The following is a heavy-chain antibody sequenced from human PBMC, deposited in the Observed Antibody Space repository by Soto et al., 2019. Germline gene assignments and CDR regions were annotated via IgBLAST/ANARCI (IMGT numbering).Heavy chain of an antibody. CDR1: GFTFSSYA. D-gene: IGHD3-3*01. Sequence: EVQLLESGGGLVQPGGSLRLSCAASGFTFSSYAMSWVRQAPGKGLEWVSAISGSGGSTYYADSVKGRFTISRDNSKNTLYLQMNSLRAEDTAVYYCAKTLSDYDFWSGSPSYYYYGMGVWGQGTTVTVSS. CDR2: ISGSGGST. J-gene: IGHJ6*02. V-gene: IGHV3-23*01. CDR3: AKTLSDYDFWSGSPSYYYYGMGV.